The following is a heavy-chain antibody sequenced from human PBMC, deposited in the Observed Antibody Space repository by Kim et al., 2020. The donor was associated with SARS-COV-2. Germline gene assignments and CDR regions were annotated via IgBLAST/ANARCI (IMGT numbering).Heavy chain of an antibody. J-gene: IGHJ6*02. V-gene: IGHV3-21*01. Sequence: GGSLRLSCAASGFIFSSYSMNWVRQAPGKGLEWVSSVSSSSSYIYYADSVKGRFTISRDNAKNSLYLQMNSLRAEDTAVYYCARERTRDGMDVWGQGTTVTVSS. CDR2: VSSSSSYI. CDR1: GFIFSSYS. D-gene: IGHD2-2*01. CDR3: ARERTRDGMDV.